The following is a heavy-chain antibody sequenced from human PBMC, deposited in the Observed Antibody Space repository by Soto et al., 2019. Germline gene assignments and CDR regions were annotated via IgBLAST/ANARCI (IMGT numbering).Heavy chain of an antibody. CDR1: GGSISSGGYY. Sequence: QVQLQESGPGLVKPSQTLSLTCTVSGGSISSGGYYWSWIRQHPGKGLEWIGYIYYSGSTSYNPTLNSRVTISVNTSKNQSSLRLSAVTAADTAGYYCAREPSIWGQGTLVTGSS. V-gene: IGHV4-31*03. CDR3: AREPSI. CDR2: IYYSGST. J-gene: IGHJ4*02.